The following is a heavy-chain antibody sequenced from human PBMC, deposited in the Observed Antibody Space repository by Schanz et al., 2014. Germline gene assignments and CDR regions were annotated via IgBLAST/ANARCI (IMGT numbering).Heavy chain of an antibody. V-gene: IGHV1-69*02. D-gene: IGHD2-2*02. CDR1: GGTFNSYT. CDR2: IIPVLNIA. Sequence: VQLEQSGAEVKKPGSSMKVSCKASGGTFNSYTINWVRQAPGQGLEWMGKIIPVLNIATYAQRFQGRVTITADKSTSTAYMELTSLRSEDTAVYYCAGTYCSSTSCYTGYYYMDVWGKGTTVTVSS. J-gene: IGHJ6*03. CDR3: AGTYCSSTSCYTGYYYMDV.